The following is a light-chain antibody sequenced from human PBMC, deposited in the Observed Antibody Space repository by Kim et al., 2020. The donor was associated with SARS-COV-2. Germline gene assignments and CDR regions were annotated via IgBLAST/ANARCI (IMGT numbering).Light chain of an antibody. Sequence: SYELTQPPSVSVSPGQTARITCSGDALPKQYAYWYQQKPGQAPVLVIYKDSERPSGIPERFSGSSSGTTVTLTISGVQAEDEADYYCQSADSSGTYPVFGEGTQLTVL. V-gene: IGLV3-25*03. CDR3: QSADSSGTYPV. CDR2: KDS. J-gene: IGLJ3*02. CDR1: ALPKQY.